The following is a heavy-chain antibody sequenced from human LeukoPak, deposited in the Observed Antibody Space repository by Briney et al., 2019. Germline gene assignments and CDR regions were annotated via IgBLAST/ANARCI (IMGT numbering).Heavy chain of an antibody. Sequence: GASVKVSCKASGYTFTGYYMHWVRQAPGQGLEWMGWINPNSGGTNYAQKFQGRVTMTRDTSISTAYMELSRLRSDDTAVYYCARASYYDFWSGIGNAFDIWGQGTMVTVSS. CDR2: INPNSGGT. J-gene: IGHJ3*02. D-gene: IGHD3-3*01. CDR3: ARASYYDFWSGIGNAFDI. V-gene: IGHV1-2*02. CDR1: GYTFTGYY.